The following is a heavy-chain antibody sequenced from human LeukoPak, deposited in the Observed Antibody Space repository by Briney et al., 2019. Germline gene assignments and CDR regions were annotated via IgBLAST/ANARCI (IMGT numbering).Heavy chain of an antibody. CDR3: ARDRLGPMVRGAGDY. D-gene: IGHD3-10*01. CDR2: ISRSGSNK. Sequence: GGSLRLSCAASGFTFSSYSMNWVRQAPGKGLEWVSSISRSGSNKYYADSVKGRFTISRDNAKNSLYLQMNSLRAEDTAVYYCARDRLGPMVRGAGDYWGQGTLVTVSS. J-gene: IGHJ4*02. CDR1: GFTFSSYS. V-gene: IGHV3-21*04.